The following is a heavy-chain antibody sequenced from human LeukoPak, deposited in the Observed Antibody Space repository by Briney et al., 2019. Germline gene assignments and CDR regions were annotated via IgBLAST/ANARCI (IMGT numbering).Heavy chain of an antibody. Sequence: GGCLRLSCAAAGVTCSSYWMTWVRQASLKGLEWVANIKQDGSEKYYVDSVKGRFTISRDNAKNSLFLQMNTLRAEDTAVYYCARSEYHFWSTYPFDYWGQGTLVTVSS. V-gene: IGHV3-7*01. CDR2: IKQDGSEK. CDR3: ARSEYHFWSTYPFDY. CDR1: GVTCSSYW. J-gene: IGHJ4*02. D-gene: IGHD3-3*01.